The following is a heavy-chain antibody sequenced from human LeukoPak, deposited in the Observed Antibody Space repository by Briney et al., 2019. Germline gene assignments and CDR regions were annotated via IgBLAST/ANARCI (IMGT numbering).Heavy chain of an antibody. CDR1: GYSISSGYY. D-gene: IGHD4-23*01. CDR3: ARDSYGGKGQIDY. Sequence: SETLSLTCTVSGYSISSGYYWGWIRPPPGKGLEWIGSIYHSGSTYYNPSLKSRVTISVDTSKNQFSLKLSSVTAADTAVYYCARDSYGGKGQIDYWGQGTLVTVSS. CDR2: IYHSGST. J-gene: IGHJ4*02. V-gene: IGHV4-38-2*02.